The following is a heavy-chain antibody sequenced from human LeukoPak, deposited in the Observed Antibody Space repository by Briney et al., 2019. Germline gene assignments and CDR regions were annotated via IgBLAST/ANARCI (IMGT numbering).Heavy chain of an antibody. Sequence: PGGSLRLSCAASGFTFSSYGMHWVRQAPGKGLEWVAVIWYDGSNKYYADSVKGRFTISRDNSKNTLYLQMNSLRAEGTAVYYCARESRHYYYGSGSYPGYWGQGTLVTVSS. CDR1: GFTFSSYG. D-gene: IGHD3-10*01. CDR2: IWYDGSNK. V-gene: IGHV3-33*01. J-gene: IGHJ4*02. CDR3: ARESRHYYYGSGSYPGY.